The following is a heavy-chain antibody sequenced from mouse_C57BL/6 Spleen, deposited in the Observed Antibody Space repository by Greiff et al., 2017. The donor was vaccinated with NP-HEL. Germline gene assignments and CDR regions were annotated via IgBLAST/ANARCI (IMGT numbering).Heavy chain of an antibody. CDR1: GFTFSSYA. V-gene: IGHV5-4*01. CDR3: ARYPYYGSSWYYFDY. D-gene: IGHD1-1*01. J-gene: IGHJ2*01. CDR2: ISDGGSYT. Sequence: EVQGVDSGGGLVKPGGSLKLSCAASGFTFSSYAMSWVRQTPEQRLEWVATISDGGSYTYYPDNVTGRFTISRDNAKNNLYLQMSHLKSEDTAMYYCARYPYYGSSWYYFDYWGQGTTLTVSS.